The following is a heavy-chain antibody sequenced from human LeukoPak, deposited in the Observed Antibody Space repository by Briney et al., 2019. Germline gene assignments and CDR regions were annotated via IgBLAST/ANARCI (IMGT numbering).Heavy chain of an antibody. D-gene: IGHD1-1*01. Sequence: PSETLSLTCTVSGGSISSYYWSWIWQPPGKGLEWIGYIFYSGSTNYNPSLKSRVTISVDTSKNQFSLKLSSVTAADTAVYYCAGEVSGTPDYWGQGTLVTVSS. J-gene: IGHJ4*02. CDR2: IFYSGST. CDR1: GGSISSYY. V-gene: IGHV4-59*12. CDR3: AGEVSGTPDY.